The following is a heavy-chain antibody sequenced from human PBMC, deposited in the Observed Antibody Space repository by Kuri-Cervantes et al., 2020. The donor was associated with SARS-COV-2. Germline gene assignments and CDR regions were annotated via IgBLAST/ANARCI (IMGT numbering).Heavy chain of an antibody. CDR1: GFTFSSYG. Sequence: LSLTCAASGFTFSSYGMHWVRQAPGKGLGWVAFIRYDGSKKYYADSVKGRFTISRDNSKNTLYLQMSSLRAEDTAVYYCAKTHPLSTGCFDYWGQGTLVTVSS. J-gene: IGHJ4*02. CDR2: IRYDGSKK. CDR3: AKTHPLSTGCFDY. D-gene: IGHD2-2*01. V-gene: IGHV3-30*02.